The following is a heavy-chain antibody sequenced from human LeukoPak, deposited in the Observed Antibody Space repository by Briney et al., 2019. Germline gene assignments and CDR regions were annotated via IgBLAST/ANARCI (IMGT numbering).Heavy chain of an antibody. D-gene: IGHD6-6*01. Sequence: GGSLRLSCAVSGFTFSGFWMSWSRQAPGKGLEWVASINSDGGEGYYADVVKGRFTISRDNAKNSLYLQINSLRAEDTAVYYCARSSYSSSSSVWGQGTMVTVSS. CDR1: GFTFSGFW. J-gene: IGHJ3*01. CDR2: INSDGGEG. CDR3: ARSSYSSSSSV. V-gene: IGHV3-7*03.